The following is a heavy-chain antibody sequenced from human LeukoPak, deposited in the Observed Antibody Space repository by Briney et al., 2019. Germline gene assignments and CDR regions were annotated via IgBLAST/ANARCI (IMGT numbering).Heavy chain of an antibody. CDR1: GFTFSSYW. CDR3: AKDRCSNGIGCYYYYMDV. V-gene: IGHV3-74*01. J-gene: IGHJ6*03. CDR2: INSDGSST. Sequence: GGSLRLSCAASGFTFSSYWMHWVRQAPGKGLVWVSRINSDGSSTSYADSVKGRFTISRDSSKNILYLQMNSLRAEDTAVYYCAKDRCSNGIGCYYYYMDVWGKGTTVTISS. D-gene: IGHD2-8*01.